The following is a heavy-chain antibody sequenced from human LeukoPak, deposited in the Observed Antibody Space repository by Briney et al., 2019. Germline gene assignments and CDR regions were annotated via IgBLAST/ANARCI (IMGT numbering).Heavy chain of an antibody. CDR2: IYYSGST. CDR1: GGSVSSGSYY. CDR3: ARDKYGATDYFDY. D-gene: IGHD4/OR15-4a*01. J-gene: IGHJ4*02. V-gene: IGHV4-61*01. Sequence: SETLSLTCTVSGGSVSSGSYYWSWIRQPPGKGLEWIGYIYYSGSTNYNPSLKSRVTISLDTSKNQFSLKLSSVTAADTAVYYCARDKYGATDYFDYWGQGTLVTVSS.